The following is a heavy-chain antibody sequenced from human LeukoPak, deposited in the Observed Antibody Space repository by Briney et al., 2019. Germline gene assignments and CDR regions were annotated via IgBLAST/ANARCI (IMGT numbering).Heavy chain of an antibody. CDR1: GFTFDDYA. CDR2: ISWNSGNI. CDR3: ARGHQVAARPVDY. Sequence: GGSLRLSCAASGFTFDDYAMHWVRQAPGKGLEWVSGISWNSGNIGYADSVKGRFTISRDNAKNSLYLQMNSLRAEDTAVYYCARGHQVAARPVDYWGQGTLVTVSS. V-gene: IGHV3-9*01. D-gene: IGHD6-6*01. J-gene: IGHJ4*02.